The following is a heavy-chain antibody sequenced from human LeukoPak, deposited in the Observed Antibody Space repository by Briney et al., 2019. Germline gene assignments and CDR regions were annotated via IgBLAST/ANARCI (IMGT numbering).Heavy chain of an antibody. V-gene: IGHV3-48*04. J-gene: IGHJ4*02. D-gene: IGHD7-27*01. Sequence: PGGSLRLSCAASGFTFSSYSMNWVRQAPGKGLEWVSYISSSSSTIYYADSVKGRFTISRDNAKNSLYLQMNSLRAEDTAVYYCAREPIHWGSDAYYFDYWGQGTLVTVSS. CDR3: AREPIHWGSDAYYFDY. CDR1: GFTFSSYS. CDR2: ISSSSSTI.